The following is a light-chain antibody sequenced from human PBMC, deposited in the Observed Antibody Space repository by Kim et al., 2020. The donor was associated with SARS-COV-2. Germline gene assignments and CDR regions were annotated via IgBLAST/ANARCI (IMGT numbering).Light chain of an antibody. J-gene: IGKJ1*01. CDR2: DAT. V-gene: IGKV3-15*01. Sequence: SPGERAPPSCSARPTINSRLVWYQQKPGQAPRLLIYDATPRATGIPARFIGSGSETDFTLTISSLQSEDFAVYYCQQSNDWPPLTFGQGTKVDIK. CDR3: QQSNDWPPLT. CDR1: PTINSR.